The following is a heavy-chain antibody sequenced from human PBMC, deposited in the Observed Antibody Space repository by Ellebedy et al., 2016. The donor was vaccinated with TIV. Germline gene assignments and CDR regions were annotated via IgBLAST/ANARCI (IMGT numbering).Heavy chain of an antibody. CDR1: GSTLSSNA. Sequence: PGGSLRLSCAASGSTLSSNAMVWVRQAPGKGLEWVASVTDTGNNKYYADSVKGSFTISRYNSKHTLNLQMNSLTTEDTAVYYCARDLYFGEGDALDIWGQGTMVTVSS. CDR2: VTDTGNNK. CDR3: ARDLYFGEGDALDI. V-gene: IGHV3-30-3*01. D-gene: IGHD3-10*01. J-gene: IGHJ3*02.